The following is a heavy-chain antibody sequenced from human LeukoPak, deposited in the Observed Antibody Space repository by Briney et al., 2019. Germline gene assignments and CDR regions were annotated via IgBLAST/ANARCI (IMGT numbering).Heavy chain of an antibody. Sequence: GGSLRLSCAASGFTFSSYEMNWVRQAPGKGLEWVSYISSSGSTIYYADSVKGRSTISRDNAKNSLYLQMNSLRAEDTAVYYCAREKMTTVSSYYFDYWGQGTLVTVSS. J-gene: IGHJ4*02. CDR3: AREKMTTVSSYYFDY. CDR2: ISSSGSTI. V-gene: IGHV3-48*03. CDR1: GFTFSSYE. D-gene: IGHD4-17*01.